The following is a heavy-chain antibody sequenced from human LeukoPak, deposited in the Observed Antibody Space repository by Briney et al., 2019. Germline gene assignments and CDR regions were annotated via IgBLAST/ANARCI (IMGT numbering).Heavy chain of an antibody. Sequence: GASVKVSCKASGYTFTSYYIHWVRQAPGQGLEWMGIINPSGGSTTYAQKFQGRVTMTRDTSISTAYMELSRLRSDDTAVYYCARDHPDYYFDYWGQGTLVTVSS. CDR1: GYTFTSYY. J-gene: IGHJ4*02. CDR2: INPSGGST. V-gene: IGHV1-46*01. CDR3: ARDHPDYYFDY.